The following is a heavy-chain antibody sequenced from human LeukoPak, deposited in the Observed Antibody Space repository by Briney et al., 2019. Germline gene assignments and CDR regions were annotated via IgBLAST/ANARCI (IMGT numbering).Heavy chain of an antibody. J-gene: IGHJ4*02. Sequence: PGGSLRLSCAASGFTVSSNYMNWVRQAPGKGLEWVSVIYSGGSTYYADSVKGRFTISRDNSKNTLYLQMNSLRAEDTALYHCARDGSGWYSDYWGQGTPVTVSS. CDR1: GFTVSSNY. D-gene: IGHD6-19*01. V-gene: IGHV3-53*01. CDR3: ARDGSGWYSDY. CDR2: IYSGGST.